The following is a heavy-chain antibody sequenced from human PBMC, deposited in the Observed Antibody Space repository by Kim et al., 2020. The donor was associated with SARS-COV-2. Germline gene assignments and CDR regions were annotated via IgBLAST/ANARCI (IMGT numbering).Heavy chain of an antibody. D-gene: IGHD4-17*01. CDR3: ARDKVGAGYYYYGMDV. V-gene: IGHV3-7*01. J-gene: IGHJ6*02. CDR1: GFTYNTYW. Sequence: GGSLRLSCAASGFTYNTYWMNWVRQVPGKGLEWVANINQDGSEKTYADSVKGRFSISRDNAKNSLDLQMNSLRAEDTAVYYCARDKVGAGYYYYGMDVWGQGTTVTVSS. CDR2: INQDGSEK.